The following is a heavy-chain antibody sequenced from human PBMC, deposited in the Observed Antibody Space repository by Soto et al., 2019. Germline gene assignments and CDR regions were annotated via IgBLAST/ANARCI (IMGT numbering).Heavy chain of an antibody. CDR1: GFTFSSYS. CDR3: ARANNYFDT. CDR2: ISYDGTNE. Sequence: VGSLRLSCAASGFTFSSYSMHWVRQAAGKGLEWVAVISYDGTNEIYADSVKGRLTIARDNSKNMVFLQINSLRADDTGFYYCARANNYFDTWGPGTLVTVSS. V-gene: IGHV3-30-3*01. D-gene: IGHD4-4*01. J-gene: IGHJ5*02.